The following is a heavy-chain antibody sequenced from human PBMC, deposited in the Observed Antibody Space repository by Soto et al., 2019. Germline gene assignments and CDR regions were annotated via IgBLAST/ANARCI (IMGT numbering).Heavy chain of an antibody. CDR2: IYYSGST. Sequence: QVQLQESGPGLVKPSQTLSLTCTVSGGSISSGDYYWSWIRQPPGKGLEWIGYIYYSGSTYYNTSRKSRVTISVDTSKNQFSLKLSSVTAADTAVYYCDRDQLWLPLDYWGQGTLVTVSS. D-gene: IGHD5-18*01. CDR3: DRDQLWLPLDY. V-gene: IGHV4-30-4*01. J-gene: IGHJ4*02. CDR1: GGSISSGDYY.